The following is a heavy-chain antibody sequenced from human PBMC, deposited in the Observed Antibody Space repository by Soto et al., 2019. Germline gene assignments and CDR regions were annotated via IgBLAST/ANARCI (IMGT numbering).Heavy chain of an antibody. CDR2: IDHDGST. CDR1: GFTFSNYW. V-gene: IGHV3-74*01. J-gene: IGHJ4*02. CDR3: VRDSHGDY. Sequence: EVQLVESGGGLVQPRGSLRLSCAASGFTFSNYWMHWVRQAPGKGLAWVARIDHDGSTDYAGSVRGRFTVSRDNAESMLYLQMNSLRDDDTALYYCVRDSHGDYWGQGTLVTVSS.